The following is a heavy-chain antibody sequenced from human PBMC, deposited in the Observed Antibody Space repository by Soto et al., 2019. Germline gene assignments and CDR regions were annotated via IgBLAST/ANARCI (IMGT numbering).Heavy chain of an antibody. CDR3: AKDFRRSGRYCVDY. D-gene: IGHD6-13*01. CDR1: GFTFSSYA. Sequence: GGSLRLSCAASGFTFSSYAMSWVRQAPGKGLEWVSAISGSGGSTYYADSVKGRFTISRDNSKNTLYLQMNSLRAEDTAVYYCAKDFRRSGRYCVDYWGQGALVTVSS. V-gene: IGHV3-23*01. J-gene: IGHJ4*02. CDR2: ISGSGGST.